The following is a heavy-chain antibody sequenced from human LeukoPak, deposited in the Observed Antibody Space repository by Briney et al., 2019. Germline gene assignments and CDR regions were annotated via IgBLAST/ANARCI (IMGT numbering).Heavy chain of an antibody. D-gene: IGHD1-26*01. CDR3: ARAGIVGATPHFDY. V-gene: IGHV4-39*07. Sequence: SETLSLTCTVSGGSISSSSYYWGWIRQPPGKGLEWIGSIYYSGSTYYNPSLKSRVTISVDTSKNQFSLKLSSVTAADTAVYYCARAGIVGATPHFDYWGQGTLVTVSS. CDR1: GGSISSSSYY. CDR2: IYYSGST. J-gene: IGHJ4*02.